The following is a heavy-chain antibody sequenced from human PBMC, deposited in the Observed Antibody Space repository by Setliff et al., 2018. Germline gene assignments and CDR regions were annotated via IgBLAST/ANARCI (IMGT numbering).Heavy chain of an antibody. V-gene: IGHV4-39*01. D-gene: IGHD3-22*01. CDR2: IYFTGNT. Sequence: SETLSLTCTVSGGSVRTSSYYWGWIRQSPGKGLEWIGSIYFTGNTYYSPSLKSRATISADTSKNQFSLKLTSLTATDTAIYYCARHGRFYDFTDYFPNWFDPWGQGTLVTVSS. CDR1: GGSVRTSSYY. CDR3: ARHGRFYDFTDYFPNWFDP. J-gene: IGHJ5*02.